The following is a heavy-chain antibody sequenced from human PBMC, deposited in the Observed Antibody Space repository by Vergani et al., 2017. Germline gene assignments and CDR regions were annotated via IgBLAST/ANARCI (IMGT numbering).Heavy chain of an antibody. Sequence: EVQLLESGGNLIQPGGSLRLSCGASGFTFSSYAMTWVRLAPGKGLQWVSAISRSGGNTFYTDSVKGRFTISRDNSKDTLYLQMNSLRVEDTAIYYCAKARDPNCKGRNCYSYYYGLDLWGQGTTVTVSS. CDR2: ISRSGGNT. V-gene: IGHV3-23*01. CDR1: GFTFSSYA. J-gene: IGHJ6*02. CDR3: AKARDPNCKGRNCYSYYYGLDL. D-gene: IGHD2-21*01.